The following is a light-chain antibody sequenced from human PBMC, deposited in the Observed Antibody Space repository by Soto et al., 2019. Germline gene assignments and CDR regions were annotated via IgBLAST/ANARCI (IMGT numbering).Light chain of an antibody. Sequence: DIQMTQYPSTLSASVGDRVTITCRASQSISVWLAWYQQKAGKAPNLLIYKASRLESGVPSRFSGSGSETEFTLTISGLQPGDSATYYCQQYHSYSPTFGQGTKVDIK. CDR1: QSISVW. CDR3: QQYHSYSPT. CDR2: KAS. J-gene: IGKJ1*01. V-gene: IGKV1-5*03.